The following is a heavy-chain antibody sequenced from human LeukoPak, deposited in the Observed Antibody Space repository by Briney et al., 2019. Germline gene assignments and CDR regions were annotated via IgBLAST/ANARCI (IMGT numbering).Heavy chain of an antibody. CDR3: AREGIAAAGTLVRNYYYYYMDV. CDR1: GYTFTSYD. V-gene: IGHV1-8*03. D-gene: IGHD6-13*01. Sequence: GASVKVSCKASGYTFTSYDINWVRQATGQGLEWMGCMNPNSGNTGYAQKFQGRFTITRNTSISTAYMELSSLRSEDTAVYYCAREGIAAAGTLVRNYYYYYMDVWGKGTTVTVSS. CDR2: MNPNSGNT. J-gene: IGHJ6*03.